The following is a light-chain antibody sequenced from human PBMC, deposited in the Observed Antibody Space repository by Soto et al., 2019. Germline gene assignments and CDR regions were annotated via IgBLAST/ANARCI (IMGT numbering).Light chain of an antibody. J-gene: IGKJ2*01. V-gene: IGKV3-20*01. Sequence: EIVLTQSPGTLSLSPGERATLSCRASQSVRSTYLAWYQQKPGQAPRLLIYGASRRATGIPDRFSGSGSGTDFTLTITSLEPEDFAVFYCQQYGTSPGTFGQGTKLEIK. CDR3: QQYGTSPGT. CDR1: QSVRSTY. CDR2: GAS.